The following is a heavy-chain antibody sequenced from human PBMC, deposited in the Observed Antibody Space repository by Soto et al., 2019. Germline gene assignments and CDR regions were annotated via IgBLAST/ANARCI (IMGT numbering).Heavy chain of an antibody. V-gene: IGHV3-33*01. J-gene: IGHJ3*02. CDR2: IWYDGSNK. CDR3: AREGAAAGTVEAFDI. Sequence: QVQLGESGGGVVQPGRSLRLSCAASGFTFSSYCIHWVRQAPCKGLEWVAVIWYDGSNKYYADSVKGRFPISRDNSKNTLYLQMKRRRADDTAVYYCAREGAAAGTVEAFDIWGQGTMVTVSS. D-gene: IGHD6-13*01. CDR1: GFTFSSYC.